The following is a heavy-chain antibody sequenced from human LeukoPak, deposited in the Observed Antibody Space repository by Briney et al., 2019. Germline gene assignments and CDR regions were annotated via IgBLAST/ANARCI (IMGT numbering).Heavy chain of an antibody. CDR2: IWYDGSNK. V-gene: IGHV3-33*01. D-gene: IGHD2-15*01. Sequence: GGSLRLSCVASGFTFSSYGMHWVRQAPGKGLEWVAVIWYDGSNKYYADSVKGRFTISRDNSKNTLYLQMNSLRAEDTAVYYCARVPRYCSGGSCPRGYYYYGMDVWGKGTTVTVSS. CDR3: ARVPRYCSGGSCPRGYYYYGMDV. J-gene: IGHJ6*04. CDR1: GFTFSSYG.